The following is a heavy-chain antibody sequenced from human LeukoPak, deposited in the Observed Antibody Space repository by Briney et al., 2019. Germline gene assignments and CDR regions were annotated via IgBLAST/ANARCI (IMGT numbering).Heavy chain of an antibody. CDR1: GGTFSSYG. CDR2: IIPIFGTP. Sequence: SVKVSCKASGGTFSSYGISWVRQAPGQGLEWMGGIIPIFGTPNYAQKFQGRVTITADESTSTAYMELSSLRSEDTTVYYCAREGYSGYDLNYWGQGTLVTVSS. CDR3: AREGYSGYDLNY. D-gene: IGHD5-12*01. V-gene: IGHV1-69*13. J-gene: IGHJ4*02.